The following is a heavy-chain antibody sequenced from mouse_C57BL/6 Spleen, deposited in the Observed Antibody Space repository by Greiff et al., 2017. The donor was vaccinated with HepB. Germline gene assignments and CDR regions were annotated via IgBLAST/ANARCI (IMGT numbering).Heavy chain of an antibody. V-gene: IGHV2-9-1*01. CDR2: IWTGGGT. J-gene: IGHJ2*01. CDR1: GFSLTSYA. D-gene: IGHD2-5*01. CDR3: ARNPTIVTTYLDY. Sequence: VKLVESGPGLVAPSQSLSITCTVSGFSLTSYAISWVRQPPGKGLEWLGVIWTGGGTNYNSALKSRLSISKDNSKSQVFLKMNSLQTDDTARYYCARNPTIVTTYLDYWGQGTTLTVSS.